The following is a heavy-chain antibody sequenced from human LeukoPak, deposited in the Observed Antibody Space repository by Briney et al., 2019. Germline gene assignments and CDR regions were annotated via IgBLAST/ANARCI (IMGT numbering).Heavy chain of an antibody. CDR1: GFTFSIYW. CDR2: INQDGSEE. Sequence: GGPLRLSCAASGFTFSIYWMSWVRQAPGKGLEWVANINQDGSEEYYVDSLKGRFTISRDNAKNSLYLQMNSLRADDTAVYYCARYCSIGSCFDYWGQGTLVTVSS. J-gene: IGHJ4*02. V-gene: IGHV3-7*04. D-gene: IGHD2-15*01. CDR3: ARYCSIGSCFDY.